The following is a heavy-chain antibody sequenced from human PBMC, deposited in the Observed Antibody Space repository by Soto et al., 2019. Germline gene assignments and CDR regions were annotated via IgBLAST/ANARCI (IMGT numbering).Heavy chain of an antibody. CDR2: IHSGDSNA. CDR3: ATGRSSHWFDY. V-gene: IGHV5-51*01. D-gene: IGHD2-2*01. Sequence: SGWGFISVSIVSVRQMHGKGLEWIGNIHSGDSNARYSPSFQGQVTISVDKSISTTYLEWSSLKATDTAFYYCATGRSSHWFDYGCLGTLATVSS. J-gene: IGHJ4*02. CDR1: GWGFISVS.